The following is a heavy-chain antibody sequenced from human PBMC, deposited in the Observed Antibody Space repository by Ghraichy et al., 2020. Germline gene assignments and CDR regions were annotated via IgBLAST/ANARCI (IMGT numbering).Heavy chain of an antibody. D-gene: IGHD3-22*01. CDR2: ISHSAST. CDR3: ARHASSSAYSPLDY. V-gene: IGHV4-39*01. Sequence: SETLSLTCTVSGDSVSSSSYYWGWIRQPPGKGLEWIGTISHSASTYYNPSLKSRVTISVDTSKSQFSLKLSSVTAADTALYSCARHASSSAYSPLDYWGQGTLVTVSS. CDR1: GDSVSSSSYY. J-gene: IGHJ4*02.